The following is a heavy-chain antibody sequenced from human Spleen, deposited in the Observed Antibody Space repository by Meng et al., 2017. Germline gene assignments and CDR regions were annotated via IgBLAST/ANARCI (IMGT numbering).Heavy chain of an antibody. CDR3: ARVPDPTVTTMGY. J-gene: IGHJ4*02. Sequence: GESLKISCEASGFTFRSYEMNWVRQAPGKGLEWLSYISSGASTIYHADSLKGRFTISRDNAKNSLYLQMNSLRAEDTALYYCARVPDPTVTTMGYWGQGTLVTVSS. CDR1: GFTFRSYE. V-gene: IGHV3-48*03. D-gene: IGHD4-17*01. CDR2: ISSGASTI.